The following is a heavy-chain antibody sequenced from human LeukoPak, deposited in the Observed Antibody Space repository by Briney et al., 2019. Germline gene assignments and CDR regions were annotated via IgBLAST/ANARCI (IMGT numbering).Heavy chain of an antibody. V-gene: IGHV1-46*01. CDR3: ARANMVRGVGSFFDRNWFDP. Sequence: GASVKVSCKAFGYTFTSNYMHWVRQAPGQGPEWMGVISPSGGSTTYAQKFQGRVTMTRNTSISTAYMELSSLRSEDTAVYYCARANMVRGVGSFFDRNWFDPWGQGTLVTVSS. CDR2: ISPSGGST. D-gene: IGHD3-10*01. CDR1: GYTFTSNY. J-gene: IGHJ5*02.